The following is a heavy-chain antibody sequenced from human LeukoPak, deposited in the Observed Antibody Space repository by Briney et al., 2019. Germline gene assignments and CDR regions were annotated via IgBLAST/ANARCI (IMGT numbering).Heavy chain of an antibody. V-gene: IGHV4-38-2*02. CDR3: ARGGKIFESNFGVVIIRDWYFDL. J-gene: IGHJ2*01. D-gene: IGHD3-3*01. CDR1: GYSISSGYY. Sequence: PSETLSLTCTVSGYSISSGYYWGWIRQPPGKGLEWIGSIYHSGSTYYNPSLKSRVTISVDTSKNQFSLKLSSVTAADTAEYYCARGGKIFESNFGVVIIRDWYFDLWGRGTLVTVSS. CDR2: IYHSGST.